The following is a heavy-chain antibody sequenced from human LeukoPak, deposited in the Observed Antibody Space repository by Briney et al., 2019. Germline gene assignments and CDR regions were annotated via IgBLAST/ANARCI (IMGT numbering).Heavy chain of an antibody. V-gene: IGHV3-30*02. CDR1: GSTFSSYG. CDR3: ARDGRGPDFWGGYYYYYYYYYMDV. Sequence: PGGSLRLSCAASGSTFSSYGMHWVRQAPGKGLEWVAFIRYDGSNKYYADSVKGRFTISRDNAKNTLYLQMNSLRAEDTAVYYCARDGRGPDFWGGYYYYYYYYYMDVWGKGTTVTVSS. J-gene: IGHJ6*03. CDR2: IRYDGSNK. D-gene: IGHD3-3*01.